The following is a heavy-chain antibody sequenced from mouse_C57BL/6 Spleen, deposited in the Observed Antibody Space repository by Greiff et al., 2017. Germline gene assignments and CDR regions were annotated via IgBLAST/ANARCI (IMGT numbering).Heavy chain of an antibody. CDR1: GYSITSGYY. CDR2: ISYDGSN. CDR3: ARAWGYGD. V-gene: IGHV3-6*01. D-gene: IGHD2-2*01. Sequence: EVKLQESGPGLVKPSQSLSLTCSVTGYSITSGYYWNWIRQFPGNKLEWMGYISYDGSNNYNPSLKNRISITRDTSKNQFFLKLNSVTTEDTATYYCARAWGYGDWGQGTLVTVSA. J-gene: IGHJ3*01.